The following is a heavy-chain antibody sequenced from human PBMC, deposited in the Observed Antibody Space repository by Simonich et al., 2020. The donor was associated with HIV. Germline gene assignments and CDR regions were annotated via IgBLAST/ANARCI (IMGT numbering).Heavy chain of an antibody. J-gene: IGHJ4*02. D-gene: IGHD2-2*01. CDR2: IKHSGRT. Sequence: QVQLQQWGAGLLKPSETLSLTCAVYGGSFSGYYWSWIRQPPGKGLEWIGEIKHSGRTNYNPSLKSRGTISVDTSKNQFSLKLSSVTAADTAVYYCARGFYQRLYYFDYWGQGTLVTVSS. V-gene: IGHV4-34*01. CDR3: ARGFYQRLYYFDY. CDR1: GGSFSGYY.